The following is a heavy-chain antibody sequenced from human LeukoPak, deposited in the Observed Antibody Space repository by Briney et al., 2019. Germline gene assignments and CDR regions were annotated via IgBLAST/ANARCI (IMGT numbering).Heavy chain of an antibody. V-gene: IGHV1-18*01. D-gene: IGHD6-6*01. J-gene: IGHJ4*02. Sequence: ASVKVSCKASGYTFTSYDISWVRQAPGQGLEWMGWITTYNDSTHSAQKLQGRVTMTTDTSTSTVYMELKSLRSDDTAVYYCARIQSRIIAARPGNPAFDYWGRGTLVTFS. CDR2: ITTYNDST. CDR1: GYTFTSYD. CDR3: ARIQSRIIAARPGNPAFDY.